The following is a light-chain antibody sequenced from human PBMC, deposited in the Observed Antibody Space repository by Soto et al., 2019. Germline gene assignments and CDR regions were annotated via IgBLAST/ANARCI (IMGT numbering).Light chain of an antibody. CDR3: VRLYTGPSR. V-gene: IGLV7-46*01. CDR2: DTT. CDR1: TGAVPNGHY. J-gene: IGLJ1*01. Sequence: QTVGTQDPSLTVSPGGTVSLPCGSSTGAVPNGHYPYWFQQKPGQAPRTLIYDTTNRHSWTPARFSGSLLGGKAALTLSGAQTEDEAEYYRVRLYTGPSRFGSGTSATVL.